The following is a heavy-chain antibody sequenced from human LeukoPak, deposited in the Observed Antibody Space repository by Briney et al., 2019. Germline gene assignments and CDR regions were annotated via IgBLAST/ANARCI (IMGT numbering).Heavy chain of an antibody. CDR2: ISYDGSNK. CDR3: AKENNYDFWSGYLFDY. V-gene: IGHV3-30*18. D-gene: IGHD3-3*01. J-gene: IGHJ4*02. Sequence: GGSLSLSCAASGFTFSSYGMHWVRQAPGKGLEWVAVISYDGSNKYYADSVKGRFTISRDNSKNTLYLQMNSLRAEDTAVYYCAKENNYDFWSGYLFDYWGQGTLVTVSS. CDR1: GFTFSSYG.